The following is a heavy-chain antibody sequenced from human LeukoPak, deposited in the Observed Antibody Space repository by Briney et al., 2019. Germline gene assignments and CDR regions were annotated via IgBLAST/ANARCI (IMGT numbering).Heavy chain of an antibody. D-gene: IGHD3-22*01. CDR3: ARDFDTSGRWYYRMDV. CDR1: GGSVDNYF. J-gene: IGHJ6*04. Sequence: SETLSLTCAVSGGSVDNYFWNWIRQAPGKGLEWIGYIHYPGPPTYNPSLESRAAISLDTSKKHLSLKLSSVTAADTAVYYCARDFDTSGRWYYRMDVWGKGTTVTVSS. V-gene: IGHV4-59*02. CDR2: IHYPGPP.